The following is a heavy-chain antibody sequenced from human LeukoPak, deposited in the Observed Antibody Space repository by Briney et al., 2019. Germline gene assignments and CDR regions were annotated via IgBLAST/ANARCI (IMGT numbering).Heavy chain of an antibody. V-gene: IGHV4-39*01. J-gene: IGHJ4*02. CDR2: IYYSGST. Sequence: ESSETLSLTCTVSGGSIRSSYYYWGWLRQPPGKGLEWIGSIYYSGSTYYNPSLKSRVTISVDTSKNQFSLKLSSVTAADTAVYYCARLDSSLSFDYWGQGTLVTVSS. CDR1: GGSIRSSYYY. CDR3: ARLDSSLSFDY. D-gene: IGHD6-13*01.